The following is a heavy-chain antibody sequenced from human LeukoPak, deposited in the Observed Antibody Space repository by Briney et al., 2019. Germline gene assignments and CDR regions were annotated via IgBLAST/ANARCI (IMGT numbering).Heavy chain of an antibody. CDR2: ISWNGGSI. CDR3: AKGDSSSWYNFDY. Sequence: GGSLRLSCAASGFTFDDYAMHWVRQAPGKGLEWVSGISWNGGSIGYADSVKGRFTISRDNNKNSSYLQKNSLRTEDTALYYCAKGDSSSWYNFDYWGQGTLVTVSS. CDR1: GFTFDDYA. V-gene: IGHV3-9*01. D-gene: IGHD6-13*01. J-gene: IGHJ4*02.